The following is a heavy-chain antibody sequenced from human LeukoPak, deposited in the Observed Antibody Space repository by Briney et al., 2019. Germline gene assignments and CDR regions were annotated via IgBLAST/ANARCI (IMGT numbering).Heavy chain of an antibody. V-gene: IGHV3-73*01. CDR2: IKNKANNYAT. D-gene: IGHD4-17*01. Sequence: PGGSLRLSCAASGFTVSSNYMSWVRQAPGKGLEWVGRIKNKANNYATAYAASVKGRFTISRADSKNTAYLQMNSLTTEDTAVYYCTRLANGDFRFDSWGQGTLVTVSS. CDR1: GFTVSSNY. J-gene: IGHJ4*02. CDR3: TRLANGDFRFDS.